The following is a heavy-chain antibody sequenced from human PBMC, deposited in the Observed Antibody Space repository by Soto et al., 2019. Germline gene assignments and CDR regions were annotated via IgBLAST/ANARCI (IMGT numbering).Heavy chain of an antibody. CDR1: GFTFSSYS. CDR2: ISSSSSTI. D-gene: IGHD6-6*01. CDR3: ARDLKLREATGSSSFCS. J-gene: IGHJ4*02. Sequence: SGGSLRLSCAASGFTFSSYSMNRVRQAPGKGLEWVSYISSSSSTIYYADSVKGRFTISRDNAKNSLYLQMNSLRDEDTAVYYCARDLKLREATGSSSFCSWGQGTLLTVSS. V-gene: IGHV3-48*02.